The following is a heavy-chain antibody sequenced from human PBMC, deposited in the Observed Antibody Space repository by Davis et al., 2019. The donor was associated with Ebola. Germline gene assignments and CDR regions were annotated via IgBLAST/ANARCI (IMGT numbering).Heavy chain of an antibody. V-gene: IGHV1-69*04. Sequence: AASVKVSCKPSGGTLSNYEIAWVRQVPGQGLEWMGRIVTMFDIDSYGQKFQGRVTITADKANSTVYMELRGLRSDDTAIYYCARVESGNYFDPWGQGSLVTVSS. CDR3: ARVESGNYFDP. CDR1: GGTLSNYE. CDR2: IVTMFDID. J-gene: IGHJ5*02.